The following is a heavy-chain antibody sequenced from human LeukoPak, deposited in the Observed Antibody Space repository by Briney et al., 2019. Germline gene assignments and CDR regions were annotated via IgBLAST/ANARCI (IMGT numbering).Heavy chain of an antibody. CDR1: GGSISSGGYY. J-gene: IGHJ6*02. D-gene: IGHD6-6*01. V-gene: IGHV4-39*07. Sequence: SETLSLTCTVSGGSISSGGYYWSWIRQPPGKGLEWIGEVNHSGSTNYNPSLKSRVTISVDTSKNQFSLKLSSVTAADTAVYYCARGRRYSSSSYPHYYYYYGMDVWGQGTTVTVSS. CDR2: VNHSGST. CDR3: ARGRRYSSSSYPHYYYYYGMDV.